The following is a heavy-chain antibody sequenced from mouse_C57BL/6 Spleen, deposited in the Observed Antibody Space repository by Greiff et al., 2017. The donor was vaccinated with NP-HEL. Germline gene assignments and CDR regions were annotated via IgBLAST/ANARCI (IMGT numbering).Heavy chain of an antibody. D-gene: IGHD2-5*01. CDR3: AIGSSNPYYYAMDY. V-gene: IGHV1-74*01. CDR2: IHPSDSDT. CDR1: GYTFTSYW. Sequence: QVQLQQPGAELVKPGASVKVSCKASGYTFTSYWMHWVKQRPGQGLEWIGRIHPSDSDTNYNQKFKGKATLTVDKSSSTAYMQLSSLTSEDSAVYYCAIGSSNPYYYAMDYWGQGTSVTVSS. J-gene: IGHJ4*01.